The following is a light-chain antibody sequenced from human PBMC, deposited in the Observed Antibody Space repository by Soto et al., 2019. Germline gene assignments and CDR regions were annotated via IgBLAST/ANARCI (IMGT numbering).Light chain of an antibody. CDR1: SSDVGGYNY. J-gene: IGLJ2*01. CDR3: CSYTSSSALV. Sequence: QSALTQPASVSGSPGQSITISCTGTSSDVGGYNYVSWYQQHPGKAPKLMIYEVSNRPSGVSNRFSGSKSGNTASLTISGFQADDEADYYCCSYTSSSALVFGGGTKLTVL. V-gene: IGLV2-14*01. CDR2: EVS.